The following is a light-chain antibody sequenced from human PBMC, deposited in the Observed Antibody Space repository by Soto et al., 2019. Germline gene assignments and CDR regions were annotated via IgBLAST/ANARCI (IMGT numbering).Light chain of an antibody. J-gene: IGKJ5*01. CDR2: GAS. Sequence: EIVLTQSPGTLSLSPGERATLSCRASQSVSSSYLAWYQQTPGQAPRLLIYGASSRATGIPDRFSGSGSGTDFTLTISRLEPEDFAVYYCQQDGSPITFGQGTRLEIK. V-gene: IGKV3-20*01. CDR3: QQDGSPIT. CDR1: QSVSSSY.